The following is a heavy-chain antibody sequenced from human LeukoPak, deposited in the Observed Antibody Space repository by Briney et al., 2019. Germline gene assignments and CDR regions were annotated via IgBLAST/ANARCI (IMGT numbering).Heavy chain of an antibody. D-gene: IGHD5-12*01. CDR2: ISSSGSTI. Sequence: GGSLRLSCAASGFTFSSYEMNWVRQAPGKGLEWVSYISSSGSTIYYADSVKGRFTISRDNAKNSLYLQMNSLRAEDTAVYYCARRYSGYDETLNYYYYMDVWGKGTTVTISS. V-gene: IGHV3-48*03. J-gene: IGHJ6*03. CDR1: GFTFSSYE. CDR3: ARRYSGYDETLNYYYYMDV.